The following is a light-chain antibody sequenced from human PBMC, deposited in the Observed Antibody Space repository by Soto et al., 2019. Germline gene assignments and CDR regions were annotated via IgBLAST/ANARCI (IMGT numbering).Light chain of an antibody. CDR3: QQRSNWPIFT. J-gene: IGKJ3*01. Sequence: EIVLTQSPGTLSLFPGERATLSCRASQSVSDFLAWYQQKPGQAPRLLIYDAAKSAPGIPARFSGSGSGTDFTLTISSLEPEDSAVYYCQQRSNWPIFTFGPGTKV. CDR1: QSVSDF. V-gene: IGKV3-11*01. CDR2: DAA.